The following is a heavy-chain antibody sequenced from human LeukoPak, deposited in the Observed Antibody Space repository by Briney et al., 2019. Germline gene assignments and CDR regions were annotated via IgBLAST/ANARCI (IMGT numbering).Heavy chain of an antibody. D-gene: IGHD6-19*01. V-gene: IGHV3-48*03. CDR1: GFTFSSYE. CDR2: ISSSGSTI. J-gene: IGHJ4*02. CDR3: ASAAGEYISGCRY. Sequence: GGSLRLSCAASGFTFSSYEMNWVRQAPGKGLEWVSYISSSGSTIYYADSVKGRFTISRDNAKNPLYLQMNSLRAEDTAVYYCASAAGEYISGCRYWGQGTLVTVSS.